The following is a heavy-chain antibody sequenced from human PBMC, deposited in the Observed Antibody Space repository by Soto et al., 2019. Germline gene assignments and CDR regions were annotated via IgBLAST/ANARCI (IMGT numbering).Heavy chain of an antibody. J-gene: IGHJ5*02. V-gene: IGHV1-2*02. CDR3: AREEGFRITMDRGRCFDP. CDR2: VNPISGDT. CDR1: GYTFTGYY. Sequence: ASVKVSCKASGYTFTGYYLHWVRQAPGQGLEWMGWVNPISGDTNYAQKFQDRVIMARDRSITTVHMKLSRLRSDDTAVYYCAREEGFRITMDRGRCFDPWGQGTLVTVSS. D-gene: IGHD3-10*01.